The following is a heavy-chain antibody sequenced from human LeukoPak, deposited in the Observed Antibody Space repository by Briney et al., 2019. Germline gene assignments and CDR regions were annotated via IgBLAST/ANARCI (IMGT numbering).Heavy chain of an antibody. CDR2: ISSSSSYT. V-gene: IGHV3-21*04. CDR1: GFTFSSYS. D-gene: IGHD4-17*01. J-gene: IGHJ4*02. Sequence: GGSLRLSCAASGFTFSSYSMNWVRQAPGKGLEWVSSISSSSSYTYYADSVKGRFTISRDNSKNTVYLQMSSLRGEDTAVYYCTSHNRYGEDLYWGQGTLVTVSS. CDR3: TSHNRYGEDLY.